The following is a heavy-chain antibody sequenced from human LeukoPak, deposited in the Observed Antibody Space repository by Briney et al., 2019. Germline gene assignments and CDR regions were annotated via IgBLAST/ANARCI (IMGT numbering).Heavy chain of an antibody. D-gene: IGHD2-8*01. V-gene: IGHV3-48*01. J-gene: IGHJ3*02. CDR3: ARDPPLGYGVEEDAFDI. Sequence: QPGGSLRLSCAASGFTFSSYSMNWVRQAPGKGLEWVSYISSSSSTIYYADSVKGRFTISRDNAKNSLYLQMNSLRAEDTAVYYCARDPPLGYGVEEDAFDIWGQGTMVTVSS. CDR1: GFTFSSYS. CDR2: ISSSSSTI.